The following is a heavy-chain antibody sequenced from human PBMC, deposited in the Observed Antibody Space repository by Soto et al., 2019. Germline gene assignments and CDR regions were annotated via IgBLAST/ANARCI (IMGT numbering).Heavy chain of an antibody. J-gene: IGHJ3*02. V-gene: IGHV3-23*01. D-gene: IGHD3-22*01. CDR1: GFSFGTYV. CDR3: AMTRLYDTGTNDYHRDVLDI. CDR2: ISGSGGRV. Sequence: EVQLLESGGGMVEPRGSLKLSCAASGFSFGTYVMNWVRQAPGKGLEWVSGISGSGGRVYSADSVKGRFTISRDNSRNTFYLKMNSLRAEDTAIYYCAMTRLYDTGTNDYHRDVLDIWGQGTQVIVSS.